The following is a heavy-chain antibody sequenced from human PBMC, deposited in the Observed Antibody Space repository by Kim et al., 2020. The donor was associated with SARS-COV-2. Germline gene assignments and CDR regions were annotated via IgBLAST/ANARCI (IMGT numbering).Heavy chain of an antibody. CDR1: GFTFSEYG. J-gene: IGHJ4*02. D-gene: IGHD1-20*01. V-gene: IGHV3-33*01. CDR2: IWHDGSQK. Sequence: GGSLRLSCATSGFTFSEYGMQWVRQAPGKGLQWLAVIWHDGSQKYYGDSVRGRFTISRDNSKNMLYLQMNNLSAEDTAVYYCIRNQWYKTGPEPSEYWGQGTLVTVSS. CDR3: IRNQWYKTGPEPSEY.